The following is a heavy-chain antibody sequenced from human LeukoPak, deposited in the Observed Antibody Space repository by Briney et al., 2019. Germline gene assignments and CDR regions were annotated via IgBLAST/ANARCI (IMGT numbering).Heavy chain of an antibody. D-gene: IGHD5-24*01. Sequence: ASVKVSCKASGYTFTKYGITWVRHAPRQGLEWMGWIIGYQGSTKYAQNFQGRGTMTIDTSTSTAYMGLRSLRSADTATYFCARSHLGTIPAGPFNYWGQGTLVAVSS. CDR1: GYTFTKYG. CDR2: IIGYQGST. CDR3: ARSHLGTIPAGPFNY. V-gene: IGHV1-18*01. J-gene: IGHJ4*02.